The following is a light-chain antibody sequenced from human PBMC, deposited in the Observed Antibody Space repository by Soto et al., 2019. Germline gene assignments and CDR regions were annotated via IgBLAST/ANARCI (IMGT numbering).Light chain of an antibody. CDR3: QSYDSTLSDRYV. CDR1: SSNIGAGYD. CDR2: GNN. Sequence: QSVLTQPPSVSGAPGQRVIISCTGSSSNIGAGYDVHGYQQRPGTAPKLLIFGNNNRPSGVPDRFSGSKSGTSASLAITGLQAEDEGDYYCQSYDSTLSDRYVFGTGTKVTVL. V-gene: IGLV1-40*01. J-gene: IGLJ1*01.